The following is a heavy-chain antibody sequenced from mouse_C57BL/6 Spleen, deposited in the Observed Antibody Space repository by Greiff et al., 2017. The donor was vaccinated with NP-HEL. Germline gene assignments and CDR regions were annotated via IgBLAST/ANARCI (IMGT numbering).Heavy chain of an antibody. CDR2: IYPGDGDT. CDR1: GYAFSSSW. CDR3: ASEKGSRESYSYFDY. V-gene: IGHV1-82*01. Sequence: VQLRQSGPELVKPGASVKISCKASGYAFSSSWMNWVKQSPGKGLEWIGRIYPGDGDTNYNGKFKGKATLTADKSSSTAYMQLSSLTSEDSAVYCCASEKGSRESYSYFDYWGQGTTLTVSS. J-gene: IGHJ2*01. D-gene: IGHD1-1*01.